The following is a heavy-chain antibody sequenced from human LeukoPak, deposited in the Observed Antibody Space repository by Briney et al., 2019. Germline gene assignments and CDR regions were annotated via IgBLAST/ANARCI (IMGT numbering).Heavy chain of an antibody. CDR1: GYTFTGYY. J-gene: IGHJ5*02. D-gene: IGHD4-17*01. CDR2: INPNSGGT. Sequence: ASVKVSCKASGYTFTGYYMHWVRQAPRQGLEWMGWINPNSGGTNYAQKFQGRVTMTRDTSISTAYMELSRLRSDDTAVYYCAREGTYGDFQNWFDPWGQGTLVTVSP. V-gene: IGHV1-2*02. CDR3: AREGTYGDFQNWFDP.